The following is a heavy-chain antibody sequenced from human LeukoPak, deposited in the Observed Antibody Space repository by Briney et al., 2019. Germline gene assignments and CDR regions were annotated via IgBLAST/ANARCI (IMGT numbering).Heavy chain of an antibody. D-gene: IGHD7-27*01. Sequence: PGGSLRLSCAASGFTFRSYSLNWVRQAPGKGLEWVSSISSSRSYIYYADSVRGRFTISRDNPKNSLYLQINSLRDEDTAVYYCARNLALGSPYYYGMDVWGKGTTVTVSS. V-gene: IGHV3-21*01. CDR1: GFTFRSYS. CDR3: ARNLALGSPYYYGMDV. J-gene: IGHJ6*04. CDR2: ISSSRSYI.